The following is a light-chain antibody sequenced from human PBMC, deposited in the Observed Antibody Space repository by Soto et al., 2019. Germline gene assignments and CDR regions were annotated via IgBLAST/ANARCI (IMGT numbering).Light chain of an antibody. CDR3: GSYAVRNTWV. CDR2: DVS. J-gene: IGLJ2*01. V-gene: IGLV2-11*01. Sequence: QSALTQPRSVSGSPGHSVTLSCTGTSSDVGGYNYISWYQHHPGKAPKVMIYDVSKRPSGVPDRFSGSKSGNTVSLTISGLQAEDEADYYGGSYAVRNTWVFGGGTKLTVL. CDR1: SSDVGGYNY.